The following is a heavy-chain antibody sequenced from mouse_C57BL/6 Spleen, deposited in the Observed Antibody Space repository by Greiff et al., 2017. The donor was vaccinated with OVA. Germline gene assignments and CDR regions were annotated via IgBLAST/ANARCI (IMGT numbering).Heavy chain of an antibody. CDR3: ARGYDYGGYFDY. Sequence: QVQLQQSGAELAKPGASVKLSCKASGYTFTSYWMHWVKQRPGQGLEWIGYINPSSGYTKYNQKFKDKATLTAYKSSSTAYSQLSSLTYEDSAVYYCARGYDYGGYFDYWGQGTTLTVSS. CDR2: INPSSGYT. J-gene: IGHJ2*01. D-gene: IGHD1-1*02. V-gene: IGHV1-7*01. CDR1: GYTFTSYW.